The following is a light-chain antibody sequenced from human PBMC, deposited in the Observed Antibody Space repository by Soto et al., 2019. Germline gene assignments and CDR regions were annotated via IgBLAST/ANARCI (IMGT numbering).Light chain of an antibody. J-gene: IGKJ5*01. CDR2: GAS. V-gene: IGKV3-20*01. Sequence: EIVLTQSPGTLSLSPGERATLSCRASQSVSSSYLAWYQQKPGQAPRLLIYGASSRATGIPDRFSGSASGTDFPLTISRLEPEDFAVYYGQQYGSSPPITIGQGTRLEIK. CDR3: QQYGSSPPIT. CDR1: QSVSSSY.